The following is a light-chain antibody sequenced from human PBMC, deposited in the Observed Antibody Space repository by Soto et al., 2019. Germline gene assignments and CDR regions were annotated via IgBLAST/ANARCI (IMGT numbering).Light chain of an antibody. CDR1: KLGDKY. V-gene: IGLV3-1*01. J-gene: IGLJ2*01. CDR2: QDS. Sequence: SSELTKPPSVSVSPGQTASITCSGDKLGDKYACWYHQKPGQSPVLVIYQDSKRPSGIPERFSGSNSGNTATLTISGTQAVDEADYYCQAWDSSNAVFGGGTKLTVL. CDR3: QAWDSSNAV.